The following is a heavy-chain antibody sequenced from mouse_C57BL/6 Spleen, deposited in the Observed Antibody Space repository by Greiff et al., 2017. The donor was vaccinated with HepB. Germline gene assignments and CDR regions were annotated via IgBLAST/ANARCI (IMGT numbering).Heavy chain of an antibody. D-gene: IGHD1-1*01. CDR3: ARGKITTVVAAFDY. V-gene: IGHV1-82*01. Sequence: VQRVESGPELVKPGASVKISCKASGYAFSSSWMNWVKQRAGKGLEWIGRIYPGDGDTNYNGKFKGKATLTADKSSSTAYKQLSSLTSEDSAVYFCARGKITTVVAAFDYWGQGTTLTVSS. CDR2: IYPGDGDT. CDR1: GYAFSSSW. J-gene: IGHJ2*01.